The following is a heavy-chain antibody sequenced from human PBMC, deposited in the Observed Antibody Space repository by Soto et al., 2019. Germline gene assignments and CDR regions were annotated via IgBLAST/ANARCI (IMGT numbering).Heavy chain of an antibody. J-gene: IGHJ5*02. Sequence: ASVKISCKASGYTFTSYGISWVRQAPGQGLEWMGWISAYNGNTNYAQKLQGRVTMTTDTSTSTAYMELRSLRSDDTAVYYCARVLRFSTGGWFDPWGQGTLVTVSS. CDR2: ISAYNGNT. D-gene: IGHD3-3*01. CDR1: GYTFTSYG. CDR3: ARVLRFSTGGWFDP. V-gene: IGHV1-18*04.